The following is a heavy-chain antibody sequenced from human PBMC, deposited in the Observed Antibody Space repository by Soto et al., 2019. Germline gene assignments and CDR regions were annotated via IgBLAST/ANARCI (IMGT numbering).Heavy chain of an antibody. J-gene: IGHJ6*02. CDR1: GYTFTGYY. D-gene: IGHD1-1*01. CDR3: ARDGRSRVVQLEPYYYYYGMDV. Sequence: GASVKVSCKASGYTFTGYYMHWVRQAPGQGLEWMGWINPNSGGTNYAQKFQGWVTMTRDTSISTAHMELSRLRSDDTAVYYCARDGRSRVVQLEPYYYYYGMDVWGQGTTVTVSS. V-gene: IGHV1-2*04. CDR2: INPNSGGT.